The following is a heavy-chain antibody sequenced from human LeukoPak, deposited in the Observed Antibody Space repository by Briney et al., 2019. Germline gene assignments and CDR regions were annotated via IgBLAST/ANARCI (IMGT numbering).Heavy chain of an antibody. J-gene: IGHJ5*02. CDR2: INHSGST. V-gene: IGHV4-34*01. CDR1: GGSFSGYY. D-gene: IGHD5-24*01. Sequence: SETLSLTCAVYGGSFSGYYWSWIRQPPGKGLEWIGEINHSGSTNYNPSLKSRVTISVDTSKNQFSLKLSSVTAADTAVYYCAKGIQLGWFDPWGQGTLVTVSS. CDR3: AKGIQLGWFDP.